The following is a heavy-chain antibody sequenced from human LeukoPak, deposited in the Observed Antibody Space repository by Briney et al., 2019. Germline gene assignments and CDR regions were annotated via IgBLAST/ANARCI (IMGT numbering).Heavy chain of an antibody. V-gene: IGHV3-48*03. J-gene: IGHJ4*02. CDR2: ISSSGSTI. Sequence: GGSLRLSCAASGFTFSSYELNWVRQAPGKGLEWVSYISSSGSTIYYADSVKGRFTISRGNAKNSLYLQMNSLRAEDTAVYYCAKEVGSRKESFDYWGQGTLVTVSS. D-gene: IGHD1-26*01. CDR3: AKEVGSRKESFDY. CDR1: GFTFSSYE.